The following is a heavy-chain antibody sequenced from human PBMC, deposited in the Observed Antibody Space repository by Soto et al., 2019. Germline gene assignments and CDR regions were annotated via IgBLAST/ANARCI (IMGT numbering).Heavy chain of an antibody. CDR1: GGSFSGYY. J-gene: IGHJ6*02. CDR3: ARGKKYNWNYVQYYYYGMDV. CDR2: INHSGST. V-gene: IGHV4-34*01. Sequence: SETLSLTCAVYGGSFSGYYWSWIRQPPGKGLEWIGEINHSGSTNYNPSLKSRVTISVDTSKNQFSLKLSSVTAADTAVYYCARGKKYNWNYVQYYYYGMDVWGQGTTVTVSS. D-gene: IGHD1-7*01.